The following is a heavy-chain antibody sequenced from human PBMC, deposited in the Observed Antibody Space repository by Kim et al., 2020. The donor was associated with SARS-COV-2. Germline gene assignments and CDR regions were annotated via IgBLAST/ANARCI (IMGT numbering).Heavy chain of an antibody. CDR3: ASRNWDRYYYYGMDV. Sequence: GGSLRLSCAASGFTFSSYAMHWVRQAPGKGLEWVAVISYDGSNKYYADSVKGRFTSSRDNSKNTLYLQMNSLRAEDTAVYYCASRNWDRYYYYGMDVWGQGTPDTVSS. CDR2: ISYDGSNK. CDR1: GFTFSSYA. J-gene: IGHJ6*02. D-gene: IGHD7-27*01. V-gene: IGHV3-30*04.